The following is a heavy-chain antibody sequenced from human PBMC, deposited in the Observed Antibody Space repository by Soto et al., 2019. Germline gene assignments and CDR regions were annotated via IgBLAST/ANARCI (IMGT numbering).Heavy chain of an antibody. CDR3: ARLIERVVAATPSPLNFDY. CDR2: IYPGDSDT. Sequence: PXEXLKIYCKSSGYXFTSYWIVWVRHMPGKGLEWIGIIYPGDSDTRYSPPFQCQVTISADKSISTAYLQWSSLKASYTAMYYFARLIERVVAATPSPLNFDYWGQGTLGTVS. J-gene: IGHJ4*02. V-gene: IGHV5-51*01. CDR1: GYXFTSYW. D-gene: IGHD2-15*01.